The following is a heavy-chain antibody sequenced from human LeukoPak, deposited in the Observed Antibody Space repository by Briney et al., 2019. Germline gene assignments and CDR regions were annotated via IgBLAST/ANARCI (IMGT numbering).Heavy chain of an antibody. D-gene: IGHD3-22*01. Sequence: GASVKVSCKASGYTFSDYYMHWVRQAPGQGLEWMGWMHPRSGGTNYAQKFQGRVTMTRDTSTSTVYMELSSLRSEDTAVYYCARENLGPMASHSSGYDDYWGQGTLVTVSS. CDR3: ARENLGPMASHSSGYDDY. J-gene: IGHJ4*02. CDR1: GYTFSDYY. CDR2: MHPRSGGT. V-gene: IGHV1-46*01.